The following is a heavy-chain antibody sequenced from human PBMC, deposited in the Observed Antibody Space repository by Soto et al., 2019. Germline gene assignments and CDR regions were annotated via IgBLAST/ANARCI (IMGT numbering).Heavy chain of an antibody. Sequence: SETLSLTFAVSGGSISSSNWWSWVRQPPGKGLEWIGEIYHSGSTNYNPYLKSRVTISVDKSKNQFSLKLSSVTAADTAVYYCARAVAGTGYFDYWGQGTLVTVS. J-gene: IGHJ4*02. CDR3: ARAVAGTGYFDY. V-gene: IGHV4-4*02. CDR2: IYHSGST. D-gene: IGHD6-19*01. CDR1: GGSISSSNW.